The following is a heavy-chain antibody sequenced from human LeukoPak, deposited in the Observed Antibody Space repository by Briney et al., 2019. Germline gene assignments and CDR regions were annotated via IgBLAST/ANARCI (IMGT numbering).Heavy chain of an antibody. CDR1: GXXXXGYY. V-gene: IGHV4-34*01. CDR2: INHSGST. CDR3: AREAVAYYYGMDV. D-gene: IGHD6-19*01. J-gene: IGHJ6*02. Sequence: YGXXXXGYYWSWIRQPPGKGLEWIGEINHSGSTNYNPSLKSRVTISVDTSKNQFSLKLSSVTAADTAVYYCAREAVAYYYGMDVWGQGTTVTVSS.